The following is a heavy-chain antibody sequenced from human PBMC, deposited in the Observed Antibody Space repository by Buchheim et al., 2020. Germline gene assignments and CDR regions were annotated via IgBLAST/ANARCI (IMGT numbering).Heavy chain of an antibody. Sequence: EVQLVESGGGLVQPGGSLRLSCAASGFIFSTYSMNWVRQAPGKGLEWVSYITSSGSTIYYADSVKGRFTISRDNAKNSLYLQMNSLRAEDTAVYCCVRDDYSNSWGPYGMDVWGQGTT. V-gene: IGHV3-48*04. J-gene: IGHJ6*02. CDR1: GFIFSTYS. CDR2: ITSSGSTI. CDR3: VRDDYSNSWGPYGMDV. D-gene: IGHD4-11*01.